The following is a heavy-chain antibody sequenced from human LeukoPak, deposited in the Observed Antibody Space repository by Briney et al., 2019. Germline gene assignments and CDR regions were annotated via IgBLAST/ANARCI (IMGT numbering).Heavy chain of an antibody. J-gene: IGHJ4*02. CDR3: ASRRSSGVCDY. CDR2: IYYSETT. Sequence: SETLSLTCTVSGGSISSSYYYWGWIRQPPGKGLEWIGSIYYSETTDYNPSLKNRVTISVDTSKNQFSLKLNSVTAADTAVYYCASRRSSGVCDYWGQGTLVTVSS. V-gene: IGHV4-39*07. CDR1: GGSISSSYYY. D-gene: IGHD2-8*01.